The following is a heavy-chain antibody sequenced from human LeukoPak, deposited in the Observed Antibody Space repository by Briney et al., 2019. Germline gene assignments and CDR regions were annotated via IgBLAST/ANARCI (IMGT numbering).Heavy chain of an antibody. CDR2: IYPGDSDT. V-gene: IGHV5-51*01. CDR1: GFDLATYW. CDR3: ARLPQDYYYHGMDV. J-gene: IGHJ6*02. Sequence: GGSLQMSCQGSGFDLATYWIGGVRQMPGKGLEWMGKIYPGDSDTKYSPSFQGQVTISADKSIGSAYLQWSSLKSSDTAMYYCARLPQDYYYHGMDVWGQGTTVSVS.